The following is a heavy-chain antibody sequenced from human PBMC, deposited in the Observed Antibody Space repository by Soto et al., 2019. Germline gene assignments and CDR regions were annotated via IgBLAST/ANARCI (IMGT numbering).Heavy chain of an antibody. CDR2: IYSGGSI. CDR1: GFTVSNNF. V-gene: IGHV3-53*02. J-gene: IGHJ4*02. Sequence: VQLVESGGGLIQAGGSLRLSCAVSGFTVSNNFMMWVRQAPGKGLEWVSLIYSGGSISYADSVKGRFPISRDGSMNMLDLQMNSLTAEDTAVYYCARDGNGQRGSPHWGQGTLVTVSS. D-gene: IGHD3-16*01. CDR3: ARDGNGQRGSPH.